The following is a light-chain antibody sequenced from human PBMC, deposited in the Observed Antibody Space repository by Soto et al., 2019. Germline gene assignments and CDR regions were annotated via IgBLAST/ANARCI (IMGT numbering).Light chain of an antibody. CDR3: ATWDDSLNAPV. CDR1: SYNIGSKT. V-gene: IGLV1-44*01. Sequence: QSVLTQPPSASGTPGQRVTISCSGSSYNIGSKTINLYQHLPGSAPQFLIYNNNERPSGVPERFSGYKSGTSASLAISGLQSEDEDDYYCATWDDSLNAPVFGGGTKLTVL. J-gene: IGLJ2*01. CDR2: NNN.